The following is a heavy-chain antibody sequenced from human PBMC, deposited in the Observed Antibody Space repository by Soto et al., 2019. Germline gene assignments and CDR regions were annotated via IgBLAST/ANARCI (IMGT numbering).Heavy chain of an antibody. V-gene: IGHV3-13*01. Sequence: EVQLVESGGGSVQPGGSLRLSCAASGFTFSSSEMHWVRQVTGEGLEWVSAIGAGDDTYYADSVKGRFTISRENAKNSLYLQMNSLRDEDTAVYFCAREGRSSAWNDWYFDFWGSGTLVSVSS. CDR3: AREGRSSAWNDWYFDF. CDR1: GFTFSSSE. D-gene: IGHD1-1*01. J-gene: IGHJ2*01. CDR2: IGAGDDT.